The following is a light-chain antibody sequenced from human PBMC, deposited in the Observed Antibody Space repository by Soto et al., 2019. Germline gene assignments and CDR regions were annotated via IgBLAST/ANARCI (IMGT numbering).Light chain of an antibody. J-gene: IGKJ1*01. Sequence: DIQMTQSPSSLSASVGDRVTITCRASQGISNYLAWYQQKPVKVPKLLIYAASTLQSGVPSRFSGSGSGRDCTLTISSLQPEDAATYYCQRYDSAPTFGQGTKVEI. CDR3: QRYDSAPT. CDR1: QGISNY. CDR2: AAS. V-gene: IGKV1-27*01.